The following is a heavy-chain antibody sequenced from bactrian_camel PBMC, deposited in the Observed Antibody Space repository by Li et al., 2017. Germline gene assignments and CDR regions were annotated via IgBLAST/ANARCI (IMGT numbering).Heavy chain of an antibody. D-gene: IGHD3*01. Sequence: HVQLVESGGGSVQAGESLRLSCAASGLPYSQYCMGWFRQAPGKEREGLASIDSDGGSATYADSVKGRFTISLDNAKNTLSLQMNSLKPEDTAMYYCGLDPRYYGCNYYDFDYRGKGTQVTVS. V-gene: IGHV3S26*01. CDR1: GLPYSQYC. J-gene: IGHJ7*01. CDR2: IDSDGGSA.